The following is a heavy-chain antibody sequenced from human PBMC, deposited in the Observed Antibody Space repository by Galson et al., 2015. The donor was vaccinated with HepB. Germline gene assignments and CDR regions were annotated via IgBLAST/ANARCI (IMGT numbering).Heavy chain of an antibody. CDR1: AFTFSSSA. V-gene: IGHV3-30-3*01. CDR3: ARAIVVGGGGAPGIDYWGPFDY. Sequence: SLRLSCADSAFTFSSSAMHWVRQAPGKGLEWVAVISYDGSNKYYADSVKGRFTISRDNSKSTLYLQMNSLRAEDTAVYYCARAIVVGGGGAPGIDYWGPFDYWGQGTLVTVSS. D-gene: IGHD3-22*01. CDR2: ISYDGSNK. J-gene: IGHJ4*02.